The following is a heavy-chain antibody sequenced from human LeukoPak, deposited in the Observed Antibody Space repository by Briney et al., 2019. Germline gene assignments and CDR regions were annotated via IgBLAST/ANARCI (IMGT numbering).Heavy chain of an antibody. Sequence: SETLSLTCAVYGGSFSGYYWSWIRQPPGKGLEWIGEINHSGSTNYNPSLKSRVTISVDTSKNQFSLKLSSVTAADTAVYYCARGGRGYCSTSCDTDYFDYWGQGTLVTVSS. CDR3: ARGGRGYCSTSCDTDYFDY. V-gene: IGHV4-34*01. CDR1: GGSFSGYY. J-gene: IGHJ4*02. D-gene: IGHD2-2*02. CDR2: INHSGST.